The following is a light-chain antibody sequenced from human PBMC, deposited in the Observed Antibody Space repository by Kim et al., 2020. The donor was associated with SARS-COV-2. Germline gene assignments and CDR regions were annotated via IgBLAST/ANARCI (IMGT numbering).Light chain of an antibody. Sequence: PGETATLSCRASQPISITFLAWDQQKPGQPPRLLFAGAYSRATGVPDRFSGSGSETDFTLTISRLETEDFAFYYCQQYGGSPPITFGQGTRLEIK. CDR1: QPISITF. V-gene: IGKV3-20*01. J-gene: IGKJ5*01. CDR2: GAY. CDR3: QQYGGSPPIT.